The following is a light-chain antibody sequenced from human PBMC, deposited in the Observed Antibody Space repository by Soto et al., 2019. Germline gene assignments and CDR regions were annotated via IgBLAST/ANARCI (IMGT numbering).Light chain of an antibody. CDR3: QQSNSFPWT. CDR2: EGS. V-gene: IGKV1-5*01. CDR1: QNIKNW. Sequence: DIQMTQSPSTLSASVEDRVTITCRASQNIKNWLAWYQQRPGQAPKLLISEGSSLESGVPSTFSGTASGTEFTLTISSLQPDDFATYYCQQSNSFPWTFGQGTRVEIK. J-gene: IGKJ1*01.